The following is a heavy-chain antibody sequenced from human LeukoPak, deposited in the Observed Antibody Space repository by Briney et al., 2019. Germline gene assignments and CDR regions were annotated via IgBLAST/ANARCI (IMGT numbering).Heavy chain of an antibody. V-gene: IGHV1-8*01. CDR2: MNPNSGDT. Sequence: PSASVKVSCKASGYTFTTYEINWVRQATGQGLEWMGWMNPNSGDTGYAQKFQGRVSMTRNTALSTAYMELSSLRSDDTAVYYCARGLATAGRSIPEYWGQGTLVTVSS. J-gene: IGHJ4*02. CDR3: ARGLATAGRSIPEY. D-gene: IGHD6-13*01. CDR1: GYTFTTYE.